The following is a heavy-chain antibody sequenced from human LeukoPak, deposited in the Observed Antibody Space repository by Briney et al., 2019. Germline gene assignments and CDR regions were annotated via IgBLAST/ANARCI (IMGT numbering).Heavy chain of an antibody. D-gene: IGHD2-21*02. CDR1: GFTFSGHY. J-gene: IGHJ4*02. V-gene: IGHV1-2*02. CDR3: VREGNELLSKNFDY. CDR2: FNPHSGGT. Sequence: RASVKVSCTASGFTFSGHYIHWVRQAPGQGLEWMGYFNPHSGGTSSPQKFQGRVTMTTDTSISAVYMELSSLTSDDTAMYYCVREGNELLSKNFDYWGQGSLVTVSS.